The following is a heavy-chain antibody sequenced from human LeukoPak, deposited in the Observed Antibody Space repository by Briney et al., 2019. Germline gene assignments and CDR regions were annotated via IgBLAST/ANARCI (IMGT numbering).Heavy chain of an antibody. J-gene: IGHJ4*02. CDR1: GDSISDYC. Sequence: SETLSLTCTVSGDSISDYCWSWIRQPPGKGLEWLAYIYHTGSTNYNSSLESRVTISVDTSKNQFSLKLSSVTAADTAVYYCARGRRGSPSDYVVWGQGTLVTVSS. CDR2: IYHTGST. CDR3: ARGRRGSPSDYVV. V-gene: IGHV4-59*08. D-gene: IGHD3-16*01.